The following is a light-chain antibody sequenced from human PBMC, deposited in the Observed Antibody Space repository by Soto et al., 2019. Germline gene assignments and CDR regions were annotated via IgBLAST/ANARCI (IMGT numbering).Light chain of an antibody. CDR2: DAS. V-gene: IGKV3-15*01. Sequence: EIVMTQSPATLSVSPGDSAALSCWATQSVGSNLAWYQQSPGQAPRLLIYDASTRATGIPARFSGSGSGTEFTLTISSLQSEDFAVYYCQQHCNWPPITFGQGTRLEIK. J-gene: IGKJ5*01. CDR1: QSVGSN. CDR3: QQHCNWPPIT.